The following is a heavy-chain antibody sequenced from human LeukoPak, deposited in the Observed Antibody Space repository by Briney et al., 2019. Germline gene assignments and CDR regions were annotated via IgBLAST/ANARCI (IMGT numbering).Heavy chain of an antibody. CDR1: GESLSKYY. CDR2: INHRGST. J-gene: IGHJ4*02. Sequence: SETLSLTCAVYGESLSKYYWTWIRQSPGKGLEWIGEINHRGSTNLNPSLKSRVTLSVDTSKHQFSLKLTSVTAADTAVYYCARGPGAARLGYWGQGTLVTVSS. D-gene: IGHD6-6*01. V-gene: IGHV4-34*01. CDR3: ARGPGAARLGY.